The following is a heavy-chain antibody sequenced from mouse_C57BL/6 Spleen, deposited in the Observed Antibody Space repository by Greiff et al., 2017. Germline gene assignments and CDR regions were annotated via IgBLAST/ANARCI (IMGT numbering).Heavy chain of an antibody. CDR2: IDPSDSYT. D-gene: IGHD1-1*01. Sequence: QVRLQQPGAELVMPGASVKLSCKASGYTFTSYWMHWVKQRPGQGLEWIGEIDPSDSYTNYNQKFKGKSTLTVDKSSSTAYMQLSSLTSEDSAVYYCARKGDYYGSTSMDYWGQGTSVTVSS. J-gene: IGHJ4*01. V-gene: IGHV1-69*01. CDR1: GYTFTSYW. CDR3: ARKGDYYGSTSMDY.